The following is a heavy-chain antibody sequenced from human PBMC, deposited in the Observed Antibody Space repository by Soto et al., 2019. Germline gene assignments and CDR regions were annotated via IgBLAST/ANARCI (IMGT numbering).Heavy chain of an antibody. Sequence: LALTCIVSGESISSSSYYWGWIGQPPGKGLEWIGSIYYSGRTYYNPSFKSRVTISIDTSKNQFSLKLSSVTATDTAVYYCARQRTTVVTQAYFDHWGQGALVTVSS. CDR2: IYYSGRT. J-gene: IGHJ4*02. CDR3: ARQRTTVVTQAYFDH. V-gene: IGHV4-39*01. CDR1: GESISSSSYY. D-gene: IGHD2-21*02.